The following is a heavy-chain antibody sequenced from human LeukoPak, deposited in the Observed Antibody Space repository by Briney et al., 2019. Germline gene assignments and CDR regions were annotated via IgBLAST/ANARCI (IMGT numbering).Heavy chain of an antibody. CDR1: GYTFTGYY. Sequence: ASVKVSCKASGYTFTGYYMHWVRQAPGQGLEWMGRINPNSGGTSYAQNFQGRVTMTRDTSISTAYMELSRLRSDDTAVYYCARGYCSGGTCYLVENWLDPWGQGTLVTVSS. CDR3: ARGYCSGGTCYLVENWLDP. CDR2: INPNSGGT. J-gene: IGHJ5*02. D-gene: IGHD2-15*01. V-gene: IGHV1-2*06.